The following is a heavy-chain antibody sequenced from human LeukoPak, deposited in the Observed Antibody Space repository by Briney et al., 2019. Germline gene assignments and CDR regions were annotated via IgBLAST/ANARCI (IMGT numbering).Heavy chain of an antibody. D-gene: IGHD1-26*01. J-gene: IGHJ4*02. CDR3: ARDSISGSYVHYDN. V-gene: IGHV1-46*01. CDR2: IKPSGGDT. CDR1: GYTFTDYN. Sequence: ASVKVSCKTSGYTFTDYNLHWVRQAPGQRLEWMGIIKPSGGDTSYAQTFQGRVFMTRDTSTSTVYMELSSLKCEDTAVYYCARDSISGSYVHYDNWGQGTLVTGSS.